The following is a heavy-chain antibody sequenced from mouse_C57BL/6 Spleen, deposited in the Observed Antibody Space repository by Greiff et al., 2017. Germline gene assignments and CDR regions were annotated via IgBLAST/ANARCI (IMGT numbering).Heavy chain of an antibody. J-gene: IGHJ2*01. V-gene: IGHV3-1*01. D-gene: IGHD1-1*01. Sequence: EVQLVESGPGMVKPSQSLSLTCTVTGYSITSGYDWHWIRHFPGNKLEWMGYISYSGSTNYNPSLKSRISITHDTSKNHFFLKLNSVTTEDTATYYCARFITTVGFDYWGQGTTLTVSS. CDR3: ARFITTVGFDY. CDR2: ISYSGST. CDR1: GYSITSGYD.